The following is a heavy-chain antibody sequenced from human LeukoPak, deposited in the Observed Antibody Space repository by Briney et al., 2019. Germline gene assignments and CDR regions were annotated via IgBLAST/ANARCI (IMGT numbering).Heavy chain of an antibody. Sequence: GGSLRLSCAASGFTFSNAWMSWVRQAPGKGLEWVGRIKRKTDGGTTDYAAPVKGRFTISRDDSKNTLYLQMNSLKTEDTAVYYCTTVGRVVVVSRDYYYYMDVWGKGTTVTVSS. J-gene: IGHJ6*03. D-gene: IGHD2-2*01. CDR1: GFTFSNAW. V-gene: IGHV3-15*01. CDR2: IKRKTDGGTT. CDR3: TTVGRVVVVSRDYYYYMDV.